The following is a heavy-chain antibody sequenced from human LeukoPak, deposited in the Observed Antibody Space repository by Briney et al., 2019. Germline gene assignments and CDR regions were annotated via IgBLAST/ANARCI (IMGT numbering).Heavy chain of an antibody. CDR3: ARQGGYCSSTSCQGYHYYGMDV. CDR2: IYPGDSDT. CDR1: GYSFSNDW. D-gene: IGHD2-2*01. Sequence: GESLKISCECSGYSFSNDWIGWVRQLPGKGLEWMGIIYPGDSDTRYRASLQRQVTISADKYISIAYLQWRRLKASDTATYYCARQGGYCSSTSCQGYHYYGMDVWGQGTTVTVSS. J-gene: IGHJ6*02. V-gene: IGHV5-51*01.